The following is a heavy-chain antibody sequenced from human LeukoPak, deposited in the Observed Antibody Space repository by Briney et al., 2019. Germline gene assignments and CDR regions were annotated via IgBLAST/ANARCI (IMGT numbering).Heavy chain of an antibody. CDR3: ARRRIAAAGAYYFDY. V-gene: IGHV5-51*01. CDR2: IYPGDSDT. D-gene: IGHD6-13*01. Sequence: GESLKSSCKGSGYSFTSYWIGWVRQMPGKGLEWMGIIYPGDSDTRYSPSFQGQVTISADKSISTAYLQWSSLKASDTAMYYCARRRIAAAGAYYFDYWGQGTLVTVSS. J-gene: IGHJ4*02. CDR1: GYSFTSYW.